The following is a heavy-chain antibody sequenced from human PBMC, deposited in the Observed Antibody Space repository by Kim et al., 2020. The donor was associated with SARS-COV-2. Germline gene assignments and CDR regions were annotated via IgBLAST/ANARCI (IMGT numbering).Heavy chain of an antibody. J-gene: IGHJ4*02. CDR3: ARDGRYGDYAFDY. V-gene: IGHV4-38-2*02. CDR2: IYHSGST. CDR1: GYSISSGYY. D-gene: IGHD4-17*01. Sequence: SETLSLTCTVSGYSISSGYYWGWIRQPPGKGLEWIGSIYHSGSTYYNPSLKSRVTISVDTSKNQFSLKLSSVTAADTAVYYCARDGRYGDYAFDYWGQGTLVTVSS.